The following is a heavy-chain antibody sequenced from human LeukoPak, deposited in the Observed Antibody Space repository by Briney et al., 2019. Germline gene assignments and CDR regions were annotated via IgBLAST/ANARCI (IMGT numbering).Heavy chain of an antibody. J-gene: IGHJ4*02. CDR3: ARVFRTTWDY. Sequence: PGGSLRLSCAASGFTFSSYGMHWVRQAPGKGLEWVSYISSSSSTIYYADSVKGRFTISGDNAKDSLFLQMNSLRAEDTAVYYCARVFRTTWDYWGQGTLVTVSS. CDR1: GFTFSSYG. D-gene: IGHD1-7*01. CDR2: ISSSSSTI. V-gene: IGHV3-48*01.